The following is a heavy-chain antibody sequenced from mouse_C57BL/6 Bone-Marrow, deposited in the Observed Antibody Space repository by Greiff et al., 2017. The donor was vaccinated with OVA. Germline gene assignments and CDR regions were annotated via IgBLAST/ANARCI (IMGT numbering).Heavy chain of an antibody. J-gene: IGHJ2*01. D-gene: IGHD1-1*01. CDR2: IWGVGST. CDR3: ARYYYSSSYFHPYFDY. Sequence: VKLVESGPGLVAPSQSLSITCTVSGFSLTSYGVDWVRQSPGKGLEWLGVIWGVGSTNYNSALKSRLSISKDNSKSQVFLKMNSLQTDDTAMYYCARYYYSSSYFHPYFDYWGQGTTLTVSS. V-gene: IGHV2-6*01. CDR1: GFSLTSYG.